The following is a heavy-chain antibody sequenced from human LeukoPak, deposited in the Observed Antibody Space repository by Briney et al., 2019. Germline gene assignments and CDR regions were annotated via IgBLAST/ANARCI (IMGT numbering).Heavy chain of an antibody. Sequence: GGSLRLSCAASGFTFSSYSMNWVRQAPGKGLEWVSSISSSSSYIYYADSVKGRFTISRDNAKNSLYLQMNSLRAEDTAVYYCARVLVGEGITMVRGEKAPYYYYYGMDVWGKGTTVTVSS. CDR2: ISSSSSYI. V-gene: IGHV3-21*01. J-gene: IGHJ6*04. D-gene: IGHD3-10*01. CDR3: ARVLVGEGITMVRGEKAPYYYYYGMDV. CDR1: GFTFSSYS.